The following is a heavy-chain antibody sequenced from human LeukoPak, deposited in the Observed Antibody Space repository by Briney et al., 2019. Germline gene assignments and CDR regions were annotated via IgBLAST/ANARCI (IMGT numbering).Heavy chain of an antibody. Sequence: QTSETLSLTCTVSGYSISSGYYWGWIRQPPGKGLEWIGSIYHSGSTYYNPSLKSRLTISADTSKNQFSLRLSSVTAADTAVYYCVRVDNGGNYFDYWGQGTLVTVSS. D-gene: IGHD4-23*01. V-gene: IGHV4-38-2*02. CDR3: VRVDNGGNYFDY. J-gene: IGHJ4*02. CDR1: GYSISSGYY. CDR2: IYHSGST.